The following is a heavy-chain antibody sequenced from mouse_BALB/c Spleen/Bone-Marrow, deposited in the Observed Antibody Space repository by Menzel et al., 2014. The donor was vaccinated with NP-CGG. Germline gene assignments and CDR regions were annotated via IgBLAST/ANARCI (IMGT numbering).Heavy chain of an antibody. D-gene: IGHD2-1*01. CDR1: GFTFTDHY. Sequence: EVQGVESGGGLVQPGGFLRLSCATSGFTFTDHYMSWVCQPPGKALEWLGFIRNKANGYTTEYSASVKGRFTISRDNSQSIVYLQMYTLRAEDSATYYCARDYLYYFDYWGQGTTLTVSS. CDR3: ARDYLYYFDY. V-gene: IGHV7-3*02. CDR2: IRNKANGYTT. J-gene: IGHJ2*01.